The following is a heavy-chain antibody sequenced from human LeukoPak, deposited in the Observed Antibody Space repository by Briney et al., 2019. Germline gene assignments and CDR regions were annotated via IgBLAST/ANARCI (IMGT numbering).Heavy chain of an antibody. D-gene: IGHD6-19*01. V-gene: IGHV3-7*01. Sequence: QSGGSLRLSCAASGFTFCSYGMRWVRQARGKGREGVANIKYDGSEKYYVDSLRGRFTISRDNANNSLYLQMNSLRGEDTAVYYCARARQWLGVRNWFDPWGQGTLVTVSS. CDR3: ARARQWLGVRNWFDP. CDR1: GFTFCSYG. CDR2: IKYDGSEK. J-gene: IGHJ5*02.